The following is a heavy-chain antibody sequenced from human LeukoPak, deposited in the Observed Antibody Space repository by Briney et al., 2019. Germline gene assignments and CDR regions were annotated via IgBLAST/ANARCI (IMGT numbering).Heavy chain of an antibody. CDR1: GGSISSSSYY. D-gene: IGHD5-12*01. V-gene: IGHV4-39*01. J-gene: IGHJ4*02. CDR3: ARFRGYCDH. CDR2: IYYSGST. Sequence: SETLSLTCTVSGGSISSSSYYWGWIRQPPGKGLEWIGSIYYSGSTYYNPSLKSRVTISVDTSKNQFSLKLSSVTAADPAVYYCARFRGYCDHWGQGTLVTVSS.